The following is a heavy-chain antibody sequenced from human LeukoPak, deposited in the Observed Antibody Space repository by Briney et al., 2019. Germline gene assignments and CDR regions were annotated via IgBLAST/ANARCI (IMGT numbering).Heavy chain of an antibody. J-gene: IGHJ4*02. CDR3: ARDRGITMIVVGLFDY. CDR2: ISAYNGNT. Sequence: ASVKVSCTASGYTSTNYGISWVRQAPGQGLEWMGWISAYNGNTNYAQKLQGRVTMTTDTSTSTAYMELRSLRSDDTAVYYCARDRGITMIVVGLFDYWGQGTLVTVSS. V-gene: IGHV1-18*01. D-gene: IGHD3-22*01. CDR1: GYTSTNYG.